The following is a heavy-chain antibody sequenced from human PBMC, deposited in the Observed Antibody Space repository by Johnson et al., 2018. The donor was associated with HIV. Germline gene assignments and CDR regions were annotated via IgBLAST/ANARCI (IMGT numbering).Heavy chain of an antibody. J-gene: IGHJ3*02. CDR3: ARERSGTIAFDI. Sequence: VQLVESGGGWVKPGGSLRLSCAASRFTFSDYYMTWIRQAPGKGLEWVANIKQDGSEKYYVDSVKGRFTISRDNAKNSLYQQMNSLRAEDPAVYYWARERSGTIAFDIWGQGTMVTVSS. V-gene: IGHV3-7*03. D-gene: IGHD1-7*01. CDR2: IKQDGSEK. CDR1: RFTFSDYY.